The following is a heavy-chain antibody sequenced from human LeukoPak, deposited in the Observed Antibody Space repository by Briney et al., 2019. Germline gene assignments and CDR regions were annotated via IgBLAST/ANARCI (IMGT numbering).Heavy chain of an antibody. J-gene: IGHJ4*02. CDR3: AGGKETATN. Sequence: SETLSLTCTVSGGSISGYYWSWIRQPPGKGLEWIGYIYYSGSSNYIPSLKGRVTISADTSKNQFSLKLTSVTAADTAVYYCAGGKETATNWGQGTLVTVSS. CDR2: IYYSGSS. V-gene: IGHV4-59*01. D-gene: IGHD5-24*01. CDR1: GGSISGYY.